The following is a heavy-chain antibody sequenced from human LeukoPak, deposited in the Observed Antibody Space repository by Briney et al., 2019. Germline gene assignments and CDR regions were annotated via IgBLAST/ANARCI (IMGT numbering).Heavy chain of an antibody. D-gene: IGHD1-26*01. CDR3: TTAIVGATWFDY. J-gene: IGHJ4*02. Sequence: GRTLSLSCAASVFTLSNVLMSWVRQAPRTGREWVGGIKRKTNGGTTAYAAPVKGRSTNSRDDSTNTLYLQMNSLKTADTAVSYCTTAIVGATWFDYWGQGTLVTVSS. CDR1: VFTLSNVL. CDR2: IKRKTNGGTT. V-gene: IGHV3-15*01.